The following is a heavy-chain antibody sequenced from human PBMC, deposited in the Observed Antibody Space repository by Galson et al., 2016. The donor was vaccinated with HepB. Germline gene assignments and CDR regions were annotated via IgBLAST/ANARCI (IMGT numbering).Heavy chain of an antibody. Sequence: SLRLSCAASGFTFISNWMNWVRQAPGKGLEWVASINRDGDEKYYVDFVKGRFTISSDNAKNSLYLQMNSLRVEDTAVYYCARGTGMDGWGQGTTVIVSS. J-gene: IGHJ6*02. V-gene: IGHV3-7*01. CDR3: ARGTGMDG. CDR1: GFTFISNW. CDR2: INRDGDEK.